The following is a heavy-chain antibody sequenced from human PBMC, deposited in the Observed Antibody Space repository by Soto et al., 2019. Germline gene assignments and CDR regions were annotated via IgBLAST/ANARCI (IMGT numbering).Heavy chain of an antibody. CDR1: GYTFTSYY. V-gene: IGHV1-46*01. CDR2: INPSGGST. D-gene: IGHD3-22*01. CDR3: ATWDYYDSSGYYYRRPGANDAFHI. Sequence: ASVKVSCKASGYTFTSYYMHWVRQAPGQGLEWMGIINPSGGSTSYAQKFQGRVTMTRDTSTSTVYMELSSLRSEDTAVYYCATWDYYDSSGYYYRRPGANDAFHIWGQGTMVTVSS. J-gene: IGHJ3*02.